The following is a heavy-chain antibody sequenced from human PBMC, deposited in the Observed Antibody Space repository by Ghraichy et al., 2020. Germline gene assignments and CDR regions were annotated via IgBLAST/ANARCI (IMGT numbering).Heavy chain of an antibody. V-gene: IGHV3-23*01. D-gene: IGHD6-19*01. CDR2: ISGSGGST. CDR1: GFTFSSYA. Sequence: GGSLRLSCAASGFTFSSYAMSWVRQAPGKGLEWVSAISGSGGSTYYADSVKGRFTISRDNSKNTLYLQMNSLRAEDTAVYYCAKDIGLRRIPPGIAVAADYWGQGTLVTVSS. J-gene: IGHJ4*02. CDR3: AKDIGLRRIPPGIAVAADY.